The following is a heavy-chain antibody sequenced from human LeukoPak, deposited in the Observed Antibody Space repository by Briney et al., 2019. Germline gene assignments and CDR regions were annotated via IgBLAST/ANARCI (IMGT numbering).Heavy chain of an antibody. CDR2: ISYDGSNR. Sequence: PGGSLRLSCAASGFTFSSYGMHWVRQAPGKGLEWVAVISYDGSNRYYADSVKGRFTISRDNSKNTLYLQMNGLRAEDTAVYYCAKVSDHYYDSSGYGYWGQGTLVTVSS. CDR1: GFTFSSYG. J-gene: IGHJ4*02. D-gene: IGHD3-22*01. CDR3: AKVSDHYYDSSGYGY. V-gene: IGHV3-30*18.